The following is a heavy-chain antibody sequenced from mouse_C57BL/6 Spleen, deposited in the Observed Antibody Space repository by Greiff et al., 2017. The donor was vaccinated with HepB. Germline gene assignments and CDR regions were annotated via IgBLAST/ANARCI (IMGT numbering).Heavy chain of an antibody. CDR3: ATYDYDLAY. J-gene: IGHJ3*01. Sequence: QVQLKQPGAELVKPGASVKLSCKASGYTFTSYWMHWVKQRPGQGLEWIGMIHPNSGSTNYNEKFKSKATLTVDKSSSTAYIQLSSLTSEDSAVYYCATYDYDLAYWGQGTLVTVSA. CDR2: IHPNSGST. D-gene: IGHD2-4*01. V-gene: IGHV1-64*01. CDR1: GYTFTSYW.